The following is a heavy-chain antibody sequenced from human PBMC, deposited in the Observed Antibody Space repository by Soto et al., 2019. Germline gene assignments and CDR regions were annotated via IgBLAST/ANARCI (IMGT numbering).Heavy chain of an antibody. CDR2: IYYSGSP. V-gene: IGHV4-30-4*01. CDR3: ARDEEWLVHAY. D-gene: IGHD6-19*01. Sequence: QVQLQESGPGLVKPSQTLSLTCTVSGGSISSGDYYWSWIRQPPGKGLEWIGYIYYSGSPYYNPALKRXXTXSVXTSKSQSSRKLITVTAPDTAVYYCARDEEWLVHAYWGQGTLVTVSS. CDR1: GGSISSGDYY. J-gene: IGHJ4*02.